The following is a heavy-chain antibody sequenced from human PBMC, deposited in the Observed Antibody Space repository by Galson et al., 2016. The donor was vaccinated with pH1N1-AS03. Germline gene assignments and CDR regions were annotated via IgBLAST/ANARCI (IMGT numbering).Heavy chain of an antibody. V-gene: IGHV5-51*01. Sequence: QSGAEVKKPGESLKISCKVSGYTFSNHWIGWVRQMPGTGLEWMGIIYPADSSTTYSPSFQGQVTISADQSISTAYLQWSSLRASDTAMDFCARQQDGRGSGLEWLFWYGMDVWGQGTTVIVSS. CDR1: GYTFSNHW. CDR3: ARQQDGRGSGLEWLFWYGMDV. CDR2: IYPADSST. J-gene: IGHJ6*02. D-gene: IGHD3-3*01.